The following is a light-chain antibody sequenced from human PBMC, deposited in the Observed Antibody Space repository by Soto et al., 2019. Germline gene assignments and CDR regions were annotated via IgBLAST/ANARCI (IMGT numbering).Light chain of an antibody. CDR2: LGS. CDR1: QDLLHSNGYNY. J-gene: IGKJ1*01. Sequence: DIVMTQSPLSLPVTPGEPASISCRSSQDLLHSNGYNYLDWYLQKPGQAPQLLIYLGSHRASVVPDRFSGSGSGTDFTLKISRVEAEDVGVYYCMQTLQTPPWTFGQGTRVEIK. CDR3: MQTLQTPPWT. V-gene: IGKV2-28*01.